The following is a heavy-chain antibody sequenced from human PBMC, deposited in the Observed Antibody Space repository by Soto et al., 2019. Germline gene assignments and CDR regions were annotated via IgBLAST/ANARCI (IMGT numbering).Heavy chain of an antibody. J-gene: IGHJ2*01. CDR1: GDSISSSSYY. D-gene: IGHD1-26*01. CDR2: IYYTGST. Sequence: QLLESGPGLVKPSETLSLTCTVSGDSISSSSYYWGWIRQPPGKGLEWIGTIYYTGSTYYNPSLKSRVTISVDTSKNQSTLKLSSLTAADTAVYYCARRSGSYYGYFDLWGRGPLVTVSS. CDR3: ARRSGSYYGYFDL. V-gene: IGHV4-39*01.